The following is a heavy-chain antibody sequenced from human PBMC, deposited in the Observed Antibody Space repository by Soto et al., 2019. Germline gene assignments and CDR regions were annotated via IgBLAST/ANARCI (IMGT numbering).Heavy chain of an antibody. CDR2: IKHDTSEA. CDR1: GFKFSDCW. J-gene: IGHJ4*02. Sequence: PGGSLRLSCAASGFKFSDCWMSWVRQAPGKGLEWVGNIKHDTSEAHYADSVKGRFTITRDNIKNFLFLQMNGLRSDDTASYYCARDGLLFSGPYRPSRFDYWGLGTLVTVSS. CDR3: ARDGLLFSGPYRPSRFDY. D-gene: IGHD3-16*02. V-gene: IGHV3-7*03.